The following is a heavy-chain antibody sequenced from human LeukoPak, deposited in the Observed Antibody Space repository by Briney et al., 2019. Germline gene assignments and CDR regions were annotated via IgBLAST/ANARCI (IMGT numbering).Heavy chain of an antibody. CDR3: ARVRTMVRGVFYYYYMDV. Sequence: SETLSLTCTVSGGSISSRNYYWGWIRQPPGKGLEWIGGVYYTGTTYSNPSLKSRVTISVDTSNNQFSLKLSSVTAADTAVYYCARVRTMVRGVFYYYYMDVWGKGTTVTISS. J-gene: IGHJ6*03. CDR1: GGSISSRNYY. CDR2: VYYTGTT. D-gene: IGHD3-10*01. V-gene: IGHV4-39*01.